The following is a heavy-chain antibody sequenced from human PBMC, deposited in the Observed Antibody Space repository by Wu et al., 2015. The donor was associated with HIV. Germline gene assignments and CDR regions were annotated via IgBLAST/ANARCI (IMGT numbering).Heavy chain of an antibody. CDR3: ARDRRPSQYYFEY. CDR2: IIPVFATT. J-gene: IGHJ4*02. Sequence: QVQLVQSGAEVKKPGSSVKVSCKASGGSFRNYAINWVRQARGQGLEWMGGIIPVFATTDYAQKFQVRVTITADESTSTVYMDLRNLKSEDTAVYFCARDRRPSQYYFEYWGQGTLVTVSS. V-gene: IGHV1-69*12. CDR1: GGSFRNYA. D-gene: IGHD6-6*01.